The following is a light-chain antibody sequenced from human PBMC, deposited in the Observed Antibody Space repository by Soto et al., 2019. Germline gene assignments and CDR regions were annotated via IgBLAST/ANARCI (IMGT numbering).Light chain of an antibody. CDR2: GAS. V-gene: IGKV3-20*01. CDR3: QQYGSSGT. J-gene: IGKJ1*01. CDR1: QSVSNNY. Sequence: EIVLTQSPGTLSLSPGERATLSCRASQSVSNNYLAWYQQKPGQAPRLLIDGASNRATGIPDRFSGSGSGTDFTLTISILEPEDFAVYYCQQYGSSGTFGQGTKVEIK.